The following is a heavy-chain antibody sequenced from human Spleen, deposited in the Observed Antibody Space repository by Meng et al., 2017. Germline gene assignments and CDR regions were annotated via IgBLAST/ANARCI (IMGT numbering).Heavy chain of an antibody. CDR1: GFTFSSYS. V-gene: IGHV3-7*01. CDR2: IKQGGSEK. D-gene: IGHD1-26*01. J-gene: IGHJ4*02. Sequence: GESLKISCAASGFTFSSYSMSWVRQAPGKGLEWVANIKQGGSEKDYVDSVKGRFTISRDNARNSLYLQMNSLRAEDTAVYLCVRAPEWERPSYYFDSWGQGTLVTVSS. CDR3: VRAPEWERPSYYFDS.